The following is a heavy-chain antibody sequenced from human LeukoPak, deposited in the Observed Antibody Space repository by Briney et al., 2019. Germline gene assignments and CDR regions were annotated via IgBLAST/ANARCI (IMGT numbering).Heavy chain of an antibody. CDR1: GFTVSSSH. J-gene: IGHJ4*02. Sequence: GGSLRLSCVTSGFTVSSSHMTWVRQAPGKGLEWVSVLYSGGSTYYADSVKGRFTISRDNSKNTLYLQMNSLRAEDTAVYYCARGGVTMIVPILWGQGTLVTVSS. CDR3: ARGGVTMIVPIL. CDR2: LYSGGST. V-gene: IGHV3-53*01. D-gene: IGHD3-22*01.